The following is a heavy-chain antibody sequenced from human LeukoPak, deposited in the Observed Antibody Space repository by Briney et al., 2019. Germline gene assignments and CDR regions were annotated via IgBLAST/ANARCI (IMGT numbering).Heavy chain of an antibody. J-gene: IGHJ4*02. CDR3: AKMTTVVTPDGFDY. V-gene: IGHV3-30*18. Sequence: GESLTLSCAASGFTFSSYGMHWVRPPPGKGLEWVAVISYDGSNKYYADSVKGRFTISRDNSKNTLYLQMNSLRAEDTAVYYCAKMTTVVTPDGFDYWGQGTLVTVSS. CDR2: ISYDGSNK. CDR1: GFTFSSYG. D-gene: IGHD4-23*01.